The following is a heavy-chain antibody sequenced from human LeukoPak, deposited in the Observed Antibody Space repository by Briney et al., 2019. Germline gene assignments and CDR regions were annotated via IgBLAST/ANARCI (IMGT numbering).Heavy chain of an antibody. CDR1: GYTFTGYY. Sequence: ASVKVSCTASGYTFTGYYMHWVRQAPGQGLEWMGRINPNSGGTNYAQKFQGRVTMTRDTSISTAYMELSRLRSDDTAVYYCARELESIAARYHYWGQGTLVTVSS. CDR2: INPNSGGT. D-gene: IGHD6-6*01. V-gene: IGHV1-2*06. J-gene: IGHJ4*02. CDR3: ARELESIAARYHY.